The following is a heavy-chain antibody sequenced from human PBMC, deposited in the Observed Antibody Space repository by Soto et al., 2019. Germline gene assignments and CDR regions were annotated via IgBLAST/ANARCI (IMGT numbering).Heavy chain of an antibody. Sequence: QVHLVQSGAEVKKPGASVKVSCKASGYIFINYYIHWVRQAPGQGLEWIGIINTNGGRTNYAQKFRCRVTIARETSTSPVSRDLRSLRSDDRAVYYCARDLAAADSWGQGKLVTVSS. J-gene: IGHJ4*02. CDR1: GYIFINYY. D-gene: IGHD6-13*01. CDR2: INTNGGRT. V-gene: IGHV1-46*01. CDR3: ARDLAAADS.